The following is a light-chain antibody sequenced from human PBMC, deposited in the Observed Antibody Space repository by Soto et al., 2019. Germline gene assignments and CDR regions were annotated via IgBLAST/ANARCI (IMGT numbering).Light chain of an antibody. J-gene: IGKJ1*01. CDR2: DVS. CDR3: QQSYSSPPT. CDR1: QSIGGY. Sequence: DVRMYLSLSSLSASIGDRVTITCRASQSIGGYLTWYQQKPGKAPKLLIYDVSSLQSGVPSRFSGSGSGTEFTLTISSLQPEDFATYYCQQSYSSPPTLGQGTKVDVK. V-gene: IGKV1-39*01.